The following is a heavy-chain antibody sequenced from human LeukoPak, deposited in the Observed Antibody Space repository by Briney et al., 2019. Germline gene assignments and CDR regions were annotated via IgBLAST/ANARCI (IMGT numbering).Heavy chain of an antibody. CDR3: ARDCRFVLMVYATNYGMDV. D-gene: IGHD2-8*01. V-gene: IGHV1-18*01. CDR1: GYTFTSYG. J-gene: IGHJ6*02. CDR2: ISAYNGNT. Sequence: GASVKVSCKASGYTFTSYGISWVRQAPGQGLEWMGWISAYNGNTNYAQKLQDRVTMTTDTSTSTAYMELRSLRSDDTAVYYCARDCRFVLMVYATNYGMDVWGQGTTVTVSS.